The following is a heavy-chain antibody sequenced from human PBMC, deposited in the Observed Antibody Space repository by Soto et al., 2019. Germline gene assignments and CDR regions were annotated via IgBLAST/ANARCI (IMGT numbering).Heavy chain of an antibody. CDR1: GFTFNNYA. CDR2: ISGTGGST. V-gene: IGHV3-23*01. J-gene: IGHJ4*02. Sequence: GSLRLSCAASGFTFNNYARNWVRQAPGKGLEWVATISGTGGSTYYADSVKGRFTISRDNSKNTLYLQMNSLRVEDTAVYYCAKDRLGGNFDYWGQGTQVTVSS. CDR3: AKDRLGGNFDY.